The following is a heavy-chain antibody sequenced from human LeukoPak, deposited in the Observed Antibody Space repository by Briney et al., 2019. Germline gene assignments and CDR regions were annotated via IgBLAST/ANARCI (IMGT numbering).Heavy chain of an antibody. V-gene: IGHV1-69*13. Sequence: GASVKVSCKASGYTFTSYYMHWVRQAPGQGLEWMGGIIPIFGTANYAQKFQGRVTITADESTSTAYMELSSLRSEDTAVYYCARLPEGSTVTTLADYWGQGTLVTVSS. D-gene: IGHD4-11*01. J-gene: IGHJ4*02. CDR2: IIPIFGTA. CDR1: GYTFTSYY. CDR3: ARLPEGSTVTTLADY.